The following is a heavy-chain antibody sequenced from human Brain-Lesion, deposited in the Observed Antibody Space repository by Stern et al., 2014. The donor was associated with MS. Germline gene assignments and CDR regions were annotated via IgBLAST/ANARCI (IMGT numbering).Heavy chain of an antibody. CDR2: ITPNTGSP. D-gene: IGHD3-3*01. CDR3: ARDQRGITIFGVVTDYYYLGMDV. J-gene: IGHJ6*02. V-gene: IGHV1-2*02. CDR1: GYIFTGYY. Sequence: VQLVQSGAEVKKPGASVKVSCKTSGYIFTGYYIHWVRQAPGQGLEWMAWITPNTGSPKYAQKFQGRVTMSRDTSISTAYVELSSLTSDDTAVYYCARDQRGITIFGVVTDYYYLGMDVWGQGTTVTVSS.